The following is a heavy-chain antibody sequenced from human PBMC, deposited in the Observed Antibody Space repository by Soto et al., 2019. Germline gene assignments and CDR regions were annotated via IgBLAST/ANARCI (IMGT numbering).Heavy chain of an antibody. D-gene: IGHD1-26*01. CDR2: INHSGST. CDR3: ARGPVLFWDPPSSGSYCLDY. Sequence: PSETLSLTCAVYGGSFSGYYWSWIRQPPGKGLEWIGEINHSGSTNYNPSLKSRVTISVDTSKNQFSLKLSSVTAADTAVYYCARGPVLFWDPPSSGSYCLDYWGQGTLVTVSS. CDR1: GGSFSGYY. V-gene: IGHV4-34*01. J-gene: IGHJ4*02.